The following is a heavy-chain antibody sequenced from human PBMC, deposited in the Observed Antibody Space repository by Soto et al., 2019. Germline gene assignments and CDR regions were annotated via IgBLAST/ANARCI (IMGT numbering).Heavy chain of an antibody. CDR2: ISPYNGPT. CDR1: GYTFPSYG. J-gene: IGHJ5*02. D-gene: IGHD2-15*01. CDR3: ARDATPNGVHP. V-gene: IGHV1-18*01. Sequence: QVQLVQSGAEVKRPGASVKVSCKASGYTFPSYGINWVRQAPGQGLEWMGWISPYNGPTNYAQKFQGRVTMTTDTSTSTTHMELRSLTSDDTAFYYCARDATPNGVHPWGQGTLVTVSS.